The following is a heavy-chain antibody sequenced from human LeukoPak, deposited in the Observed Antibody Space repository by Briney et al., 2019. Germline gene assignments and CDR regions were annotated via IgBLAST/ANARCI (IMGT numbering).Heavy chain of an antibody. J-gene: IGHJ4*02. CDR1: GYTFTSYG. V-gene: IGHV1-3*01. CDR3: ARSPMITFGGVIMAFDY. D-gene: IGHD3-16*02. Sequence: ASVTVSCTASGYTFTSYGISWVRQAPGQRLEWMGWINAGNGNTKYSQKFQGRVTITRDTSASTAYMELSSLRSEDTAVYYCARSPMITFGGVIMAFDYWGQGTLVTVSS. CDR2: INAGNGNT.